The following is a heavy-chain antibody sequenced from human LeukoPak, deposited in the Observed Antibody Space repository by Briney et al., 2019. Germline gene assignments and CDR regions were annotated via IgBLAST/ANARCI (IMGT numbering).Heavy chain of an antibody. CDR1: GFTFSSHH. CDR2: IGITGGDT. V-gene: IGHV3-23*01. D-gene: IGHD1-1*01. Sequence: PGGSLRLSCAASGFTFSSHHMSWVRQGPGKRLEWVAAIGITGGDTYHSGSVNGRFTISRGNSKNTLYLQMNSLRAEDTAVYYCAREDPTVVLSLDYWGQGTLVTVSS. CDR3: AREDPTVVLSLDY. J-gene: IGHJ4*02.